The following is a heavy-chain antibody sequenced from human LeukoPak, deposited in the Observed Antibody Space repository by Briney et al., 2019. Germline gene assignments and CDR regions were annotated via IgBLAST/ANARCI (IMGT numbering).Heavy chain of an antibody. D-gene: IGHD3-22*01. Sequence: GGSLRLSCAASGFTFDDYAMHWVRQAPGKGLEWVSLISGDGGSTYYADSVKGRFTISRDNSKNSLYLQMNSLRTEDTALYYCAIVLNHYYDSSGYQYWGQGTLVTVSS. CDR2: ISGDGGST. J-gene: IGHJ4*02. CDR1: GFTFDDYA. V-gene: IGHV3-43*02. CDR3: AIVLNHYYDSSGYQY.